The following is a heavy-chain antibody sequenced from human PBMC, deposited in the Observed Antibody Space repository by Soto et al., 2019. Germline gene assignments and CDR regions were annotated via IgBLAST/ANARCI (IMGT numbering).Heavy chain of an antibody. CDR3: ARRDSSGCPGY. D-gene: IGHD3-22*01. CDR2: IHPGDSDS. CDR1: GYSFNNNW. J-gene: IGHJ4*01. Sequence: VESLKISCKGSGYSFNNNWIGWVRQMPGKGLEWMGIIHPGDSDSRYSPSFQGQVTMSVDKSINTAYLQWSSLKASDTAMYYCARRDSSGCPGYWGHGTLVTVSS. V-gene: IGHV5-51*01.